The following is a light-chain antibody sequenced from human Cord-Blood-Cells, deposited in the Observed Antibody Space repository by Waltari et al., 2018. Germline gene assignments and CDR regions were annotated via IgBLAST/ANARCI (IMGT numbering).Light chain of an antibody. CDR1: SLGSHY. V-gene: IGLV3-19*01. J-gene: IGLJ3*02. Sequence: SSELTQAPAVSVALGQTVRITSQGDSLGSHYASWYQQKPGQAPVLVIYGKNNRPSGIPDRFSGSSSGNTASLTITGAQAEDEADYYCNSRDSSGNHLVFGGGTKLTVL. CDR2: GKN. CDR3: NSRDSSGNHLV.